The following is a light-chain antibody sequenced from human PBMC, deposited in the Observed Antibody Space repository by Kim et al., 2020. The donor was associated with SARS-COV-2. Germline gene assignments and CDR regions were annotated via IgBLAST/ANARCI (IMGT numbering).Light chain of an antibody. CDR2: DVS. J-gene: IGLJ1*01. V-gene: IGLV2-18*02. CDR3: SSYTSSSTFV. Sequence: GQSVPISCTGTSSDVGSYNRVSWYQQPPATAPKLMIYDVSNRPSGVPDRFSGSKSGNTASLTISGLQAEDEADYYCSSYTSSSTFVFGTGTKVTVL. CDR1: SSDVGSYNR.